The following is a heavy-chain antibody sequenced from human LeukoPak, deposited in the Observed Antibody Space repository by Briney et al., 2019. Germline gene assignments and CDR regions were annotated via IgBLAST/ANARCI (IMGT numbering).Heavy chain of an antibody. V-gene: IGHV4-39*01. D-gene: IGHD2-2*01. CDR2: GFYGGSA. CDR3: ARQFATASADTRGYFDF. Sequence: PSETLSLACTVSGASISSSNDYWGWIRRAPGKGLEWIGGGFYGGSAHYNPSLKSRATISVDTSKNQFSLKLSSVTAADAAMYYCARQFATASADTRGYFDFWGQGTVVTVSS. J-gene: IGHJ4*02. CDR1: GASISSSNDY.